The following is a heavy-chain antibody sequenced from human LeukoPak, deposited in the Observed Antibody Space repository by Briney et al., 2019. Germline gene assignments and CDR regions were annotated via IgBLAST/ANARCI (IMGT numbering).Heavy chain of an antibody. V-gene: IGHV4-30-2*06. CDR2: IYDRGPA. CDR3: ARDSHSSSWYFDY. J-gene: IGHJ4*02. D-gene: IGHD6-13*01. CDR1: GYAITSGGFS. Sequence: SQTLSLTCTVSGYAITSGGFSWNWIRQSPGKGLEWIGCIYDRGPAYYNPSLKSRFTISVDRPKNQFFLNVTSLTAADTAVYYCARDSHSSSWYFDYWGQGTLVTVSS.